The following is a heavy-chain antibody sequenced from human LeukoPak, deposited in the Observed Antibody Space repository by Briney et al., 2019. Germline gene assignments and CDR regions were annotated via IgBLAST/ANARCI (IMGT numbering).Heavy chain of an antibody. CDR1: GFTFRSSG. J-gene: IGHJ4*02. V-gene: IGHV3-66*01. CDR3: ARDYGETRGFDY. Sequence: GGSLRLSCAASGFTFRSSGMHWVRQAPGKGLEWVSVIYSGGSTYYADSVKGRFTISRDNSKNTLYLQMNSLRAEDTAVYYCARDYGETRGFDYWGQGTLVTVSS. D-gene: IGHD4-17*01. CDR2: IYSGGST.